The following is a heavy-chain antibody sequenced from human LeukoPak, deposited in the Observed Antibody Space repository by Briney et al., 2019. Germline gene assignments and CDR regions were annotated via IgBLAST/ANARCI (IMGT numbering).Heavy chain of an antibody. CDR1: GYTFTSYD. Sequence: ASVKVSCKASGYTFTSYDINWVRQATGQGLEWMGWMNPNSGNTGYAQKFQGRVTMTRNTSISTAYMELSSLRSEDTAVYYCARDRWFGDYFDYWGQGTLVTVSS. CDR2: MNPNSGNT. CDR3: ARDRWFGDYFDY. J-gene: IGHJ4*02. D-gene: IGHD3-10*01. V-gene: IGHV1-8*01.